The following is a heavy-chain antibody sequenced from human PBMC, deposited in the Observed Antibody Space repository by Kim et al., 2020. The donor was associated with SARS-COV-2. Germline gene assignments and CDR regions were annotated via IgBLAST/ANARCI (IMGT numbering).Heavy chain of an antibody. J-gene: IGHJ6*01. D-gene: IGHD2-21*02. CDR3: ARALGGVTASSYYYYGMD. CDR1: GFTFSSYG. V-gene: IGHV3-33*01. Sequence: LSLTCAASGFTFSSYGMHWVRQAPGKGLEWVAVIWYDGSNKYYADSVKGRFTISRDNSKNTLYLQMNSLRAEDTAVYYCARALGGVTASSYYYYGMD. CDR2: IWYDGSNK.